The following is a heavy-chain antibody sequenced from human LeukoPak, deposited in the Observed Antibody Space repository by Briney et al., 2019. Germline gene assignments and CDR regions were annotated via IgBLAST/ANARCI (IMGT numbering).Heavy chain of an antibody. V-gene: IGHV3-53*01. D-gene: IGHD2-15*01. CDR2: IYSCGDT. J-gene: IGHJ4*02. Sequence: GGSLRLSCAASGFTVSNNYMSWVRQAPGKGLEWVSIIYSCGDTYYSDSVKGRFTISRDNSRNTVYLQMNSLRAEDTAVYYCARYCSDGTCYDSFDYWGQGTLVTVSS. CDR3: ARYCSDGTCYDSFDY. CDR1: GFTVSNNY.